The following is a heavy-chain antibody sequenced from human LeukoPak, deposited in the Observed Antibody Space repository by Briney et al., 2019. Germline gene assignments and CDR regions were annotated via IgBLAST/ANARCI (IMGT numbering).Heavy chain of an antibody. D-gene: IGHD3-10*01. Sequence: ALSLTCTVSGGSSSSGGYYWSWIRQHPGKGLEWIGYIYYSGSIYYNLSLKSRVTISVDTSKNQFSLKLSSVTAADTAVYYCASHTMVRGVVGYYWGQGTLVTFST. CDR1: GGSSSSGGYY. CDR2: IYYSGSI. V-gene: IGHV4-31*03. CDR3: ASHTMVRGVVGYY. J-gene: IGHJ4*02.